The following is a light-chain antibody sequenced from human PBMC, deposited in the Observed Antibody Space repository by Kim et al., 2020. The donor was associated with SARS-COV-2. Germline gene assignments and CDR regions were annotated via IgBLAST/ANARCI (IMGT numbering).Light chain of an antibody. CDR1: QSVRTN. J-gene: IGKJ4*01. V-gene: IGKV3-15*01. Sequence: EIVMTQSPATLSVSPGEDTTLTCAASQSVRTNLAWYQKKPGQPPRLLIHGASTRARGVPARFSGSGSGTEFTLTTTGLQSEDFAIYYCQQNNYWPPLTFGGGTKLEI. CDR3: QQNNYWPPLT. CDR2: GAS.